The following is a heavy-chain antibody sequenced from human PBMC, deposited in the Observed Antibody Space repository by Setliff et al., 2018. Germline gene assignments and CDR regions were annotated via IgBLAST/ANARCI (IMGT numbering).Heavy chain of an antibody. D-gene: IGHD1-1*01. CDR2: ISTYSGAI. J-gene: IGHJ6*03. CDR3: ARAHGATTTFYYYMDV. CDR1: GYTFVNYG. V-gene: IGHV1-18*01. Sequence: ASVKVSCKASGYTFVNYGVSWVRQAPGQGVEWMGWISTYSGAIKNVPKFRDRVTMTTDASTNTAYMELSSLTYEDTAVYFCARAHGATTTFYYYMDVWGKGTTVTVSS.